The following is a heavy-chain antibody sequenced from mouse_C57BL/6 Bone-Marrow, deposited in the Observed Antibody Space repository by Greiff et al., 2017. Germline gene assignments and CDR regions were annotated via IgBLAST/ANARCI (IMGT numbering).Heavy chain of an antibody. Sequence: QVQLQQPGAELVKPGASVKLSCKASGYTFTSYWMPWVKQRPGQGLEWIGEIDPSDSYTNYHQKFKGKSTLNVDTSSSTAYMQSSRLTSEDTAVYYCARTGGLQLDFDYWGQGTTLTVSS. V-gene: IGHV1-50*01. CDR1: GYTFTSYW. D-gene: IGHD2-4*01. CDR3: ARTGGLQLDFDY. J-gene: IGHJ2*01. CDR2: IDPSDSYT.